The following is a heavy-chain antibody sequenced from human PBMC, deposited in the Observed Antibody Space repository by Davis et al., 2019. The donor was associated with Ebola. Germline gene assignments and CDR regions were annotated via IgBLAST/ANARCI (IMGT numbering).Heavy chain of an antibody. D-gene: IGHD1-14*01. CDR3: ARDKNREVYYYDYMDV. J-gene: IGHJ6*03. CDR1: GFTFSSYA. CDR2: ISYDGSNK. V-gene: IGHV3-30-3*01. Sequence: PGESLKISCAASGFTFSSYAMHWVRQAPGKGLEWVAVISYDGSNKYYADSVKGRFTISRDNSKNTLYLQMNSLRAEDTAVYYCARDKNREVYYYDYMDVWGKGTTVTVSS.